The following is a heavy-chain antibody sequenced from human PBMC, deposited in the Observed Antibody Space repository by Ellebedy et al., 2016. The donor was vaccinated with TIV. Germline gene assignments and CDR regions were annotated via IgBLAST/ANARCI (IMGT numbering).Heavy chain of an antibody. Sequence: GESLKISXQASGYSFTTYWIGWVRQMPGKGLEWMGVIHPGYSDSRYNPSFEGQVTISADRSISTVYLQWSSLKASDTAMYYCARRDTMTVVVGGFDIWGQGTMLTVS. CDR1: GYSFTTYW. D-gene: IGHD3-22*01. CDR3: ARRDTMTVVVGGFDI. V-gene: IGHV5-51*01. J-gene: IGHJ3*02. CDR2: IHPGYSDS.